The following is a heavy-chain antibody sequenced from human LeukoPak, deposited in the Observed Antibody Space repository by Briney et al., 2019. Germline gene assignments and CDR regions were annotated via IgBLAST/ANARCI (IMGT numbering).Heavy chain of an antibody. D-gene: IGHD1-26*01. CDR1: GGSFSGYY. V-gene: IGHV4-34*01. J-gene: IGHJ6*03. Sequence: SETLSLTCVVYGGSFSGYYWSWIRQPPGKGLEWIGEINHSGSTNYNPSLKSRVTISVDTSENQFSLKLSSVTAADTAVYYCARVGARGTMDVWGKGTTVTVSS. CDR2: INHSGST. CDR3: ARVGARGTMDV.